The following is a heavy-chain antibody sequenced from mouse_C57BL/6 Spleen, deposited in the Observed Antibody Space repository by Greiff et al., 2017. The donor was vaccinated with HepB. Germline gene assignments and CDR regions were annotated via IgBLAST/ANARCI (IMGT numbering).Heavy chain of an antibody. CDR3: ARWCPYYAMDY. J-gene: IGHJ4*01. CDR2: IDPSDSYT. D-gene: IGHD1-1*02. CDR1: GYTFTSYW. V-gene: IGHV1-50*01. Sequence: QVQLQQPGAELVKPGASVKLSCKASGYTFTSYWMQWVKQRPGQGLEWIGEIDPSDSYTNYNQKFKGQATLTVDTSSSTAYMQLSSLTSEDSAVYYCARWCPYYAMDYWGQGTSVTVSS.